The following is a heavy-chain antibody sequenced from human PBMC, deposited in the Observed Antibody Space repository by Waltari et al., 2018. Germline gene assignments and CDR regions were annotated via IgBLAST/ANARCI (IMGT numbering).Heavy chain of an antibody. J-gene: IGHJ4*02. CDR3: ARERRGQSGWYYFDF. V-gene: IGHV3-7*01. D-gene: IGHD3-3*01. CDR1: GISFSSCW. CDR2: IKQDGSEE. Sequence: EVQLVVSGGGLVQPGGSLRLSCEASGISFSSCWMTWVRQAPGKGLEWVANIKQDGSEEYYVDSVKGRFTISKDNAKNSLYLQMNSLRAEDTAVYFCARERRGQSGWYYFDFWGQGSLVTVSS.